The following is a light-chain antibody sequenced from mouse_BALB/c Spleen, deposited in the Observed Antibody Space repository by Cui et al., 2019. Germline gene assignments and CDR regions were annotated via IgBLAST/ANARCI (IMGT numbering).Light chain of an antibody. V-gene: IGKV12-46*01. CDR2: AAT. J-gene: IGKJ1*01. Sequence: DIQMTQSPASLSVSVGETVTITCRASENIYSNLAWYQQKQGKSPQLLAYAATNLADGVPSRFSGSGSGTQYSLKINSLQSEDFGSYYCQHFWGTPWTFGGGTKLEIK. CDR1: ENIYSN. CDR3: QHFWGTPWT.